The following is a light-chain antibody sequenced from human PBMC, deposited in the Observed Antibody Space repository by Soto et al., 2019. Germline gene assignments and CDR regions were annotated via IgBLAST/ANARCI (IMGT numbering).Light chain of an antibody. V-gene: IGKV1-5*01. CDR3: QQYNAYPWT. CDR1: QSISSW. Sequence: DIQMTQSPSTLSASVGDRVTITCRASQSISSWLAWYQQKPGKAPKLLMYDASSLDSGVPSRFSGSGSGTEFTLTISSLQPDDFATYCCQQYNAYPWTFGQGTKVEIK. CDR2: DAS. J-gene: IGKJ1*01.